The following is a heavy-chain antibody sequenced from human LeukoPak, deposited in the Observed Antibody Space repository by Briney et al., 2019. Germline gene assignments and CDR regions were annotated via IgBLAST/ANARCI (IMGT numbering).Heavy chain of an antibody. CDR3: ARDWGGGSGAGVDC. V-gene: IGHV3-33*01. J-gene: IGHJ4*02. CDR1: GFTFSSYG. D-gene: IGHD3-10*01. Sequence: GGSLRLSCAASGFTFSSYGMHWVRQAPGKGLEWVAVIWYDGSNKYYADSVKGRFTISRDDAKNSVYLQMNGLRAEDTAVYYCARDWGGGSGAGVDCWGQGTLVTVSS. CDR2: IWYDGSNK.